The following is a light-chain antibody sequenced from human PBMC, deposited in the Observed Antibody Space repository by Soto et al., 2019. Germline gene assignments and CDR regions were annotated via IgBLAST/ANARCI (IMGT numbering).Light chain of an antibody. CDR2: GAS. Sequence: EIVMTQSPAILSVSAGERATLSCRASQSVSRNLAWYQQEPGQAPRLLIHGASTRATGIPARFSGSGSGTEFTLTISSLQSEDFAVYYCQQYNNWPTVTFGGGTRVEIK. V-gene: IGKV3-15*01. CDR1: QSVSRN. J-gene: IGKJ4*01. CDR3: QQYNNWPTVT.